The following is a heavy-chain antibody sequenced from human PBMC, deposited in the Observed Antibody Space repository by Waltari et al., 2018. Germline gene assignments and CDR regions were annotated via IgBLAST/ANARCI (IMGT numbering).Heavy chain of an antibody. V-gene: IGHV4-59*01. CDR2: IYYNGNT. CDR1: GGSMDHYL. D-gene: IGHD2-21*02. J-gene: IGHJ4*02. Sequence: VQLQESGPGLMTPSAPLSLTCTAFGGSMDHYLWHWIRQPPGKGLEWIGYIYYNGNTDYNPSLQSRVTISVDTSRSQFSLNLRSVTAADTTVYFCAREIYGGNSRPFDYWGQGTLVTVSS. CDR3: AREIYGGNSRPFDY.